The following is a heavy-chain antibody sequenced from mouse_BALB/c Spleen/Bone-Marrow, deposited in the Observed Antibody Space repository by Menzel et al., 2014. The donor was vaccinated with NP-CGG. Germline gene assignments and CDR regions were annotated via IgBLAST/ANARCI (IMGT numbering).Heavy chain of an antibody. D-gene: IGHD2-3*01. CDR1: GFSLTSYG. V-gene: IGHV2-2*02. CDR3: ARKNGGYSSCFAY. J-gene: IGHJ3*01. Sequence: VQLQQSGPGLVQPSQSLSITCTVSGFSLTSYGVHWVRQSPGKGLEWLGVIWSGGSTEYNAAFISRMSISKDNSKSKVFFKMNSLQANDTAIYFCARKNGGYSSCFAYWGQGTLVTFSA. CDR2: IWSGGST.